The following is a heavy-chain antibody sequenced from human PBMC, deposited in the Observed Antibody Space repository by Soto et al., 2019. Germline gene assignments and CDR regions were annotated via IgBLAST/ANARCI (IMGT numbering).Heavy chain of an antibody. CDR2: IYYSRST. CDR1: GGSVSSGSYY. V-gene: IGHV4-61*01. J-gene: IGHJ6*02. D-gene: IGHD4-4*01. Sequence: SETLSLTCTVSGGSVSSGSYYWSWIRQPPGKGLEWIGYIYYSRSTNYNPSLKSRVTISVDTSKNQFSLKLSTVTAADTAVYYCARDAHITVTTDYYYGMDVWGQGTTVTVSS. CDR3: ARDAHITVTTDYYYGMDV.